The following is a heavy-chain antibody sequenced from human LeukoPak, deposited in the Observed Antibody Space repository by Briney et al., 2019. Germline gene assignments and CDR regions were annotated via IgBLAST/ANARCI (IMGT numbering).Heavy chain of an antibody. Sequence: PSGTLSLTCAVSSGSISSSNWWSWVRQPPGKGLEWIGEIYHSGSTNYNPSLKSRVTISVDKSKNQFSLKLSSVTAADTAVYYCARSGSSRDYYFDYWGQGTLVTVSS. J-gene: IGHJ4*02. CDR1: SGSISSSNW. V-gene: IGHV4-4*02. D-gene: IGHD1-26*01. CDR2: IYHSGST. CDR3: ARSGSSRDYYFDY.